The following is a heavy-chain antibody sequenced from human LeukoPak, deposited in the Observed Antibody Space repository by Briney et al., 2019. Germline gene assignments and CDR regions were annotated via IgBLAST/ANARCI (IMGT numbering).Heavy chain of an antibody. CDR3: ARVPGVIVGATSWFDP. CDR1: GYTFTSYG. CDR2: ISAYNGNT. V-gene: IGHV1-18*01. Sequence: ASVKVSCKASGYTFTSYGICWVRQAPGKGLEWMGWISAYNGNTNYAQKLQGRVTMTTDTSTSTAYMELRSLRSDDTAVYYCARVPGVIVGATSWFDPWGQGTLVTVSS. D-gene: IGHD1-26*01. J-gene: IGHJ5*02.